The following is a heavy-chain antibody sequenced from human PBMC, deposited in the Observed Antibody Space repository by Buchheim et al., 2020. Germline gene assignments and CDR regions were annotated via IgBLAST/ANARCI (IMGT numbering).Heavy chain of an antibody. J-gene: IGHJ6*02. CDR1: GFTFSSYE. V-gene: IGHV3-48*03. Sequence: EVQLVESGGGLVQPGGCLRLSCAASGFTFSSYEMNWVRQAPGKGLEWVSYISSSGSTIYYADSVKGRFTISRDNAKNSLYLQMNSLRAEDTAVYYCALIYCSSTSCPPDGMDVWGQGTT. CDR3: ALIYCSSTSCPPDGMDV. CDR2: ISSSGSTI. D-gene: IGHD2-2*01.